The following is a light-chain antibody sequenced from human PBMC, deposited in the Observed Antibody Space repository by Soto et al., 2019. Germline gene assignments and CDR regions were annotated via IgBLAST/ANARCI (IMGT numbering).Light chain of an antibody. J-gene: IGKJ2*01. CDR2: GAS. CDR1: QSVSISF. V-gene: IGKV3-20*01. Sequence: ELVLTQSPGTLSLSPGERATLSCRASQSVSISFLAWYQQRPGQAPRVLIYGASSRATGIPDRFSGSGSGTDFTLTISRLEPEDFAVYDCQQYDSSPYTFGQGTKLEIK. CDR3: QQYDSSPYT.